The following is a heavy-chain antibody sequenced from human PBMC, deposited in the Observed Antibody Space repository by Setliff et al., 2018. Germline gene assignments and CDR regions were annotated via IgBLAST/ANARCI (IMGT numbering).Heavy chain of an antibody. CDR3: ARGHPPSDSSGYYYAY. D-gene: IGHD3-22*01. CDR2: INHSGNT. J-gene: IGHJ4*02. V-gene: IGHV4-34*01. Sequence: SETLSLTCAVYSGSFSGYYWSWIRQPPGKGLEWIGEINHSGNTNYNPSLKSRGTISVDTSKNQISLKLSSVTAADTAVYYCARGHPPSDSSGYYYAYWGQGTLVTVSS. CDR1: SGSFSGYY.